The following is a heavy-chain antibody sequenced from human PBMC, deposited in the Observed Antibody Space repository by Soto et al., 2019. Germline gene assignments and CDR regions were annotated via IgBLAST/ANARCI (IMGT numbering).Heavy chain of an antibody. D-gene: IGHD2-15*01. Sequence: EVQLVESGGGLVKPGRSLRLSCTASGFTFGDYAMSWFRQAPGKGLEWVGFIRSKAYGGTTEYAASVKGRFTISRDDSKSIAYLQMNSLKTEDTAVYYCTRDRVGYCSGGSCRWFDPWGQGTLVTVSS. J-gene: IGHJ5*02. CDR3: TRDRVGYCSGGSCRWFDP. CDR1: GFTFGDYA. V-gene: IGHV3-49*05. CDR2: IRSKAYGGTT.